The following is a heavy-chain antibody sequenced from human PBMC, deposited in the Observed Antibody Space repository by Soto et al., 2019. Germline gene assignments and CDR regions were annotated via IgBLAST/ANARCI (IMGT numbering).Heavy chain of an antibody. CDR3: ARDRPYCSGGSCYGYYYGIDV. J-gene: IGHJ6*02. D-gene: IGHD2-15*01. CDR1: GGTFSSYA. CDR2: IIPIFGTA. V-gene: IGHV1-69*12. Sequence: QVQLVQSGAEVKKPGSSVKVSCKASGGTFSSYAISWVRQAPGQGLEWMGGIIPIFGTANYAQKFQGRVTITADESTSTAYTELSSLRSEDTAVYYCARDRPYCSGGSCYGYYYGIDVWGQGTTVTVSS.